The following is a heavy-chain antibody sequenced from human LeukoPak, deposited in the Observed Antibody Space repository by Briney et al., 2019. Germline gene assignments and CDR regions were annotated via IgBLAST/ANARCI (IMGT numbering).Heavy chain of an antibody. CDR1: GRSLSGYY. V-gene: IGHV4-34*01. CDR2: INHRGRP. CDR3: ARSHRRYYDSSGYPSRRYYYYYMDV. J-gene: IGHJ6*03. Sequence: PSETLSLTCALYGRSLSGYYWSWLCQPPGKGLKWSGEINHRGRPSYSPSLKSRVTISVDTSKNQFSLKLSSVTAADTAVYYCARSHRRYYDSSGYPSRRYYYYYMDVWGKGTTVTVSS. D-gene: IGHD3-22*01.